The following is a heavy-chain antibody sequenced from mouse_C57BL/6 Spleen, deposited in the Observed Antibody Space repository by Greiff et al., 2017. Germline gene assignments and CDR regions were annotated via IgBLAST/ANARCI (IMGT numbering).Heavy chain of an antibody. Sequence: VQLKESGAELVRPGASVKLSCTASGFNIKDDYMHWVKQRPEQGLEWIGWIDPENGDTEYASKFQGKATITADTSSNTAYLQLSSLTSEDTAVYYCTTWGITTVVSHFDYWGQGTTLTVSS. V-gene: IGHV14-4*01. CDR3: TTWGITTVVSHFDY. D-gene: IGHD1-1*01. CDR1: GFNIKDDY. J-gene: IGHJ2*01. CDR2: IDPENGDT.